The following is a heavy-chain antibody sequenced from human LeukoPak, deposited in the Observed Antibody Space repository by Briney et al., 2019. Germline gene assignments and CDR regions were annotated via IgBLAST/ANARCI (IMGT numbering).Heavy chain of an antibody. CDR2: IGTAGDT. V-gene: IGHV3-13*01. D-gene: IGHD1-1*01. CDR3: ARGADRTAAGAFDI. J-gene: IGHJ3*02. CDR1: GFTFSSYD. Sequence: PGRSLRLSCAPSGFTFSSYDMHWVRHATGKGMEWLSAIGTAGDTYYPGSVKGRSTISRENAKNSLYLQMNSLRAGDKAVYYCARGADRTAAGAFDIWGQGTMVTVSS.